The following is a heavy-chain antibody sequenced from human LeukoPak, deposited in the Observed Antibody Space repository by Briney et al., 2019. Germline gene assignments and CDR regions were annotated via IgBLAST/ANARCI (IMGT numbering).Heavy chain of an antibody. D-gene: IGHD3-3*01. V-gene: IGHV4-61*01. CDR1: GGSISSSSHY. J-gene: IGHJ4*02. Sequence: SETLSLTCTVSGGSISSSSHYWSWIRQPPGKGLEWIGYIYYSGSTNYNPSLKSRVTISVDTSKNQFSLKLSSVTAADTAVYYCARQVAYYDFWSGYYTGSYFDYWGQGTLVTVSS. CDR2: IYYSGST. CDR3: ARQVAYYDFWSGYYTGSYFDY.